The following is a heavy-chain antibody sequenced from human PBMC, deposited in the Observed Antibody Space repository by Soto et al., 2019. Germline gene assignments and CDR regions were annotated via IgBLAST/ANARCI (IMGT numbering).Heavy chain of an antibody. Sequence: SETLSLTXTVSGGSISSGGYYWSWIRQHPGKGLEWIGYIYYSGSTYYNPSLKSRVTISVDTSKDQFSLKLSSVTAADTAVYYCAHDGPAYGMDVWGQGTTVTVSS. CDR3: AHDGPAYGMDV. V-gene: IGHV4-31*02. D-gene: IGHD3-16*01. J-gene: IGHJ6*02. CDR2: IYYSGST. CDR1: GGSISSGGYY.